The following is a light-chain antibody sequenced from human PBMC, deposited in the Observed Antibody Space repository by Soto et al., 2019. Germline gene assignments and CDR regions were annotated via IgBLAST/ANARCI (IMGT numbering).Light chain of an antibody. Sequence: DIQMTQSPSTLSASVGDRVTISCRASQTISNWLAWYQQKPGKAPKLLIYDASSLESGVPSRFSGSGSGTEFTLTISSLQPEDSATYYCQKYNSFWTFGQGTKVDIK. CDR1: QTISNW. CDR2: DAS. CDR3: QKYNSFWT. V-gene: IGKV1-5*01. J-gene: IGKJ1*01.